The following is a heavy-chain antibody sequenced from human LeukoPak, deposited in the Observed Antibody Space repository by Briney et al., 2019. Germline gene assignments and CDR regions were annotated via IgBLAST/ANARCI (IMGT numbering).Heavy chain of an antibody. D-gene: IGHD6-13*01. V-gene: IGHV1-46*01. Sequence: GGSLGLSCAASGFTFSSYGMHWVRQAPGQGLDRMGIINPSGGSTSYAQKFQGRVTMTRDTSTSTVYMELSSLRSEDTAVYYCARGIAAAVGYFDYWGQGTLVTVSS. CDR2: INPSGGST. CDR1: GFTFSSYG. J-gene: IGHJ4*02. CDR3: ARGIAAAVGYFDY.